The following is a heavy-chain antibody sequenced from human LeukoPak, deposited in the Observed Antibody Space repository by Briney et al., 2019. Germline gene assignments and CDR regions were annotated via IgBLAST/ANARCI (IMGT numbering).Heavy chain of an antibody. Sequence: RGSLRLSCAASGFRFDDYGMSWVRQAPGKGLEWVSGINWSGSSTGYADSVKGRFTISRDNSKNSLYLQMNSLRAEDTALYYCARDRYYDSSRRSDAFDIWGQGTMVTVSS. D-gene: IGHD3-22*01. CDR3: ARDRYYDSSRRSDAFDI. CDR2: INWSGSST. J-gene: IGHJ3*02. V-gene: IGHV3-20*04. CDR1: GFRFDDYG.